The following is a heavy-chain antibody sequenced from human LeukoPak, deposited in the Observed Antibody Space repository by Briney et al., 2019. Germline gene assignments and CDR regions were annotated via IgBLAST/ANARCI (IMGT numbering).Heavy chain of an antibody. CDR3: AKGGGATTHNFDY. V-gene: IGHV3-23*01. CDR1: EFTFSSYA. J-gene: IGHJ4*02. D-gene: IGHD5-24*01. CDR2: FSGSGGGT. Sequence: PGGSLRLSCAASEFTFSSYAMTWVRQAPGKGLEWVSTFSGSGGGTSYADSVKGRFTISRDNSKNTVNLQMNSLRAEDTAVYYCAKGGGATTHNFDYWGQGTLVTVSS.